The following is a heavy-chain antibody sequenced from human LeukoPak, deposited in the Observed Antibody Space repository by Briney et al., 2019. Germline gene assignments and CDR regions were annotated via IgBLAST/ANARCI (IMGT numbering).Heavy chain of an antibody. V-gene: IGHV1-46*01. CDR1: GYIFITYF. CDR2: IDPNGGSI. CDR3: ARDEAARPLERPFDS. Sequence: ASVKVSCKASGYIFITYFIHWMRQAPGQGLEWVGLIDPNGGSIKYAQKFQGRVTMTRDTSTNTVYMELSSLRSEDTAMYYCARDEAARPLERPFDSWGQGTLVTVSS. J-gene: IGHJ4*02. D-gene: IGHD6-6*01.